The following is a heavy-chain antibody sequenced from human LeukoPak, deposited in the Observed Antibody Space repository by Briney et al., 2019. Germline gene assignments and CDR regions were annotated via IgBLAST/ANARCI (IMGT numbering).Heavy chain of an antibody. CDR2: ISYDGSNK. CDR1: GFTFSSYA. Sequence: GRSLRLSCAAPGFTFSSYAMHWVRQAPGKGLEWVAVISYDGSNKYYADSVKGRFTISRDNSKNTLYLQMNSLRAEDTAVYYCARIDFWSGYDFDYWGQGTLVTVSS. CDR3: ARIDFWSGYDFDY. D-gene: IGHD3-3*01. V-gene: IGHV3-30*14. J-gene: IGHJ4*02.